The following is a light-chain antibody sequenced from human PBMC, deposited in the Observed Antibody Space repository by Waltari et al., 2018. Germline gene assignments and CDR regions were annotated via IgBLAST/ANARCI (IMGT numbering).Light chain of an antibody. CDR1: SSNLGTNP. CDR2: SND. Sequence: QSVLTQPPSASGTPGQRVTISCSGSSSNLGTNPVNWYQQLPGAAPKLLLYSNDQRPSGVPDRFSGSKSGTSDSLGISGLQSEDEADYYCATWDDSLNGQLFGGGTKLTVL. V-gene: IGLV1-44*01. J-gene: IGLJ2*01. CDR3: ATWDDSLNGQL.